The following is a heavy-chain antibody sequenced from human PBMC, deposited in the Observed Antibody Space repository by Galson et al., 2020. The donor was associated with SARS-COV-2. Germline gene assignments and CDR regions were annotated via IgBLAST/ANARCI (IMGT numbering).Heavy chain of an antibody. J-gene: IGHJ4*02. CDR2: ISSTGRNS. Sequence: LKLSWAAASFKKKNYVMHWVRQAPGKEPEWLAVISSTGRNSFYADSLKGRFTISRDNSKSTLYLQMNSLRAEDTAVYYCARGGEWELPYYFDYWGQGTLVIVSS. CDR1: SFKKKNYV. D-gene: IGHD1-26*01. CDR3: ARGGEWELPYYFDY. V-gene: IGHV3-30*04.